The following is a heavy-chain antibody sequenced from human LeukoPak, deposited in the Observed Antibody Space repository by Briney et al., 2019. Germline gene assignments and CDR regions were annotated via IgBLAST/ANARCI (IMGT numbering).Heavy chain of an antibody. CDR1: GFTFGTYW. D-gene: IGHD1-1*01. Sequence: GGSLRLSRAASGFTFGTYWMSWVRQAPGKGLEWVANIKQDGSEKDYVDSVKGRFTISRDNAKNSLYLQMNSPRVEDTAVYYCARDRARTGTTLLDYWGQGTLVIVSS. V-gene: IGHV3-7*03. CDR2: IKQDGSEK. CDR3: ARDRARTGTTLLDY. J-gene: IGHJ4*02.